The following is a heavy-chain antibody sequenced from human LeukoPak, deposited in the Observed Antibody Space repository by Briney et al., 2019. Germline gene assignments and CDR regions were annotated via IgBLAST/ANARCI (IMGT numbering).Heavy chain of an antibody. D-gene: IGHD6-13*01. CDR1: GGSIRSSTYY. V-gene: IGHV4-61*05. CDR3: ARQGKYSSSWLRYYYYYMDV. CDR2: IYYTGKT. Sequence: SETLSLTCTVSGGSIRSSTYYWSWIRQPPGKGLEWIGHIYYTGKTNYNPSLKSRVTISVDTSKNQFSLRLTSVTAADTAVYYCARQGKYSSSWLRYYYYYMDVWGKGTTVTISS. J-gene: IGHJ6*03.